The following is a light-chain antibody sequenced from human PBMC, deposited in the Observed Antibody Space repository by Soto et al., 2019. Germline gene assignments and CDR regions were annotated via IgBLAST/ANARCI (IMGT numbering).Light chain of an antibody. Sequence: EIVMTQSPATLSVSPGETASLYCRASQSAGNFLAWYQQKPGQAPRLLIYYISTRATGIPARFSGSGSGTEFTLTINSLQSEDSAVYYCQQYGSSPPITFGQGTRLEI. CDR2: YIS. CDR3: QQYGSSPPIT. J-gene: IGKJ5*01. CDR1: QSAGNF. V-gene: IGKV3D-15*01.